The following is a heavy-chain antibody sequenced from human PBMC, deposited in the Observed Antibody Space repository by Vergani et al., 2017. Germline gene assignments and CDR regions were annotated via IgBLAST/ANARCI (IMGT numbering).Heavy chain of an antibody. Sequence: QVQLVESGGGLVKPGTSLRLSCVVSGFALNRHAMYWVRQAPGKGLEWVVGISFDGTNEYYPDLVKGRFTISRDIAKNTLYLQVRSLRLEDTGVYHCVRDRGRCAGGRYYTEAWDYWGQGTPVTVSS. CDR1: GFALNRHA. J-gene: IGHJ4*02. CDR2: ISFDGTNE. D-gene: IGHD6-19*01. CDR3: VRDRGRCAGGRYYTEAWDY. V-gene: IGHV3-30-3*01.